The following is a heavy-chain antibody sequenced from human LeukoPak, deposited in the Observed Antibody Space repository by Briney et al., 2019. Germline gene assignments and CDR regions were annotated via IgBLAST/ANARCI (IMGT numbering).Heavy chain of an antibody. J-gene: IGHJ4*02. CDR3: TTDWPTSPKLGMGFDY. CDR2: IKSKTDGGTT. V-gene: IGHV3-15*01. Sequence: GGSLSLSCAASGCTFSNGWMSWVRQAPGKGLEWVGRIKSKTDGGTTDYAAPVKGRFTISGDDSKNTLYLQMNSLKTEDTAVYYCTTDWPTSPKLGMGFDYWGQGTLVTVSS. CDR1: GCTFSNGW. D-gene: IGHD7-27*01.